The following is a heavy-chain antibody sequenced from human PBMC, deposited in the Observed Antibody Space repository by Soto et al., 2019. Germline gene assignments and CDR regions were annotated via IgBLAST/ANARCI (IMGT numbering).Heavy chain of an antibody. V-gene: IGHV4-39*01. CDR2: IYYSGYT. CDR3: ARHNGPLYVGYYYDMDV. Sequence: SDTLSLTYTVSGGSLRRNRYYWGWLLRPPGKGLEWIGSIYYSGYTYYNPSLKSRVTISVDTSKNQFSLKLSSVTAADTAVYYCARHNGPLYVGYYYDMDVWGQGTTIT. CDR1: GGSLRRNRYY. J-gene: IGHJ6*02. D-gene: IGHD3-16*01.